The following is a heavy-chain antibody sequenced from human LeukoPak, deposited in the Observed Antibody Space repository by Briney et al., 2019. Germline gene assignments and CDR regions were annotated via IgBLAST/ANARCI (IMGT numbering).Heavy chain of an antibody. CDR3: ARDSPEAAAGGAFDI. CDR2: IYYSGST. Sequence: SETLSLTCTVSGGSISSSSYYWVWIRQPPGKGLEWIGSIYYSGSTYYNPSLKSRVTISVDTSKNQFSLELTSVTAADTAVYYCARDSPEAAAGGAFDIWGQGTMVTVSS. D-gene: IGHD6-13*01. CDR1: GGSISSSSYY. V-gene: IGHV4-39*02. J-gene: IGHJ3*02.